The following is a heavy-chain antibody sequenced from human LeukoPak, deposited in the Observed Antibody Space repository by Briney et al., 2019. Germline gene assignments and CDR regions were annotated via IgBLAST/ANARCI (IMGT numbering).Heavy chain of an antibody. V-gene: IGHV3-74*01. CDR1: VFTFNNYC. CDR2: INGNGSNT. J-gene: IGHJ2*01. D-gene: IGHD1-26*01. CDR3: TREPSGTYWYFDL. Sequence: GGSLRLSCAASVFTFNNYCMHWVRHAPGKGPVCVSRINGNGSNTHSADSVKGRFTISRDNAKNTLYLQMNSLRAEDTAVYYCTREPSGTYWYFDLWGRGTLVTVSS.